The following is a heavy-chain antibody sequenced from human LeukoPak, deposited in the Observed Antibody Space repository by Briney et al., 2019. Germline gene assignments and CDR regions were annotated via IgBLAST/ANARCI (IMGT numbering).Heavy chain of an antibody. Sequence: ASVKVSCKASGYTFTSYGISWVRQAPGQGLEWMGWISAYNGNTNYARKLQGRVTMTTDTSTSTAYMELRSLRSDDTAVYYCARASPELPWFDPWGQGTLVTVSS. J-gene: IGHJ5*02. CDR2: ISAYNGNT. V-gene: IGHV1-18*01. CDR3: ARASPELPWFDP. CDR1: GYTFTSYG. D-gene: IGHD1-7*01.